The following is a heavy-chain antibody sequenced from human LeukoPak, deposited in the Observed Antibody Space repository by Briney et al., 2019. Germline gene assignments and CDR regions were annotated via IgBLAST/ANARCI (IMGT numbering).Heavy chain of an antibody. J-gene: IGHJ4*02. CDR2: IYHSGST. D-gene: IGHD3-16*01. CDR3: ARMGAILRVRGTIDY. Sequence: SETLSLTCTVSGYSISSGYYWGWIRQPPGKGLEWIGSIYHSGSTSYNPSLKSRVPISVDTSKNQFSLKLSSVTAADTAVYYCARMGAILRVRGTIDYWGQGTLVTVSS. CDR1: GYSISSGYY. V-gene: IGHV4-38-2*02.